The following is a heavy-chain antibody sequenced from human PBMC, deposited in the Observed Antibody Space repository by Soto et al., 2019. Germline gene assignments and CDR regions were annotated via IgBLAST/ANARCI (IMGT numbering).Heavy chain of an antibody. J-gene: IGHJ4*02. D-gene: IGHD6-19*01. V-gene: IGHV1-18*01. Sequence: GASVKVSCKASGYNFADHGLTWVRQAPGQGLEWMGWINTYSGSTKYSQKFQGRVTITRDTSASTAYMELSSLRSEDTAVYYCARAVAVPADFDYWGQGTLVTVSS. CDR3: ARAVAVPADFDY. CDR1: GYNFADHG. CDR2: INTYSGST.